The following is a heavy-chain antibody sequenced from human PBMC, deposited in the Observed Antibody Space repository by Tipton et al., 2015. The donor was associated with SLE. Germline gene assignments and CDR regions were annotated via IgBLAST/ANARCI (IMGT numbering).Heavy chain of an antibody. D-gene: IGHD1-26*01. Sequence: LRLSCAASGFTVSSNYLTWVRQYPGKGLEWIGYIGYTGITYYNPSLKSRVTISVDTSRNQFSLKLSSATAADTAVYYCARDSSGNNWWELLDYWGQGTLVTVSS. CDR2: IGYTGIT. V-gene: IGHV4-31*02. J-gene: IGHJ4*02. CDR3: ARDSSGNNWWELLDY. CDR1: GFTVSSNY.